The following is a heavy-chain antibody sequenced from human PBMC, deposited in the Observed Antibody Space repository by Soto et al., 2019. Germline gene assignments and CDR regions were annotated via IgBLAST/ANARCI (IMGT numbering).Heavy chain of an antibody. CDR3: ARDSAAALPPNWFDP. CDR1: GFTFSSYS. CDR2: ISSSSSYI. J-gene: IGHJ5*02. V-gene: IGHV3-21*01. Sequence: GGSLRLSCAASGFTFSSYSMNWVRQAPGKGLEWVSSISSSSSYIYYADSVKGRFTISRDNAKNSLYLQMNSLRAEDTAVYYCARDSAAALPPNWFDPWGQGTLVTVSS. D-gene: IGHD2-2*01.